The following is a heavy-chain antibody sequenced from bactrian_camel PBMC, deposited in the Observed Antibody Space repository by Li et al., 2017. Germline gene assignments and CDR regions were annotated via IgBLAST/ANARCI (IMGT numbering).Heavy chain of an antibody. CDR2: VNNGGDRT. J-gene: IGHJ4*01. Sequence: VQLVESGGGLAQPGGPLRLSCAASGFTFSSYDMTWVRQAPGKGLEWVAGVNNGGDRTYYSDSVKGRLTISRDNAKNTVYLQMNSLKPEDTAVYYCVRGLLLLVRVDYAKCYWGQGTQVTVS. CDR1: GFTFSSYD. D-gene: IGHD1*01. CDR3: VRGLLLLVRVDYAKCY. V-gene: IGHV3S40*01.